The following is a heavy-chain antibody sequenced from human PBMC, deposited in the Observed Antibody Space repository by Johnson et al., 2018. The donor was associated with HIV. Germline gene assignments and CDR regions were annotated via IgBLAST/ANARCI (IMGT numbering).Heavy chain of an antibody. V-gene: IGHV3-9*01. J-gene: IGHJ3*02. CDR3: ARVMSSGYFFDAFDI. CDR2: ISWNSGTI. D-gene: IGHD3-22*01. CDR1: GFTFDDYA. Sequence: VQLVESGGGLVQPGRALRLSCAASGFTFDDYAMHWVRQAPGKGLEWVSGISWNSGTIAYADSVKGRFTISRDNAKNSLYLRMNSLRAGDTALYCCARVMSSGYFFDAFDIWGQGTMVTVSS.